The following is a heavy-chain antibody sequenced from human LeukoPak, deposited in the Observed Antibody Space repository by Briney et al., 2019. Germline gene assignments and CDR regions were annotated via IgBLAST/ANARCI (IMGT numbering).Heavy chain of an antibody. CDR1: GFTFSGYA. CDR3: AEPDYYDSSGYFN. CDR2: ISGSGGST. J-gene: IGHJ4*02. D-gene: IGHD3-22*01. Sequence: PGGSLRLSCAASGFTFSGYAMSWVRQAPGKGLEWVSAISGSGGSTYYADSVKGRFTISRDNSKNTLYLQMNSLRAEDTAVYYCAEPDYYDSSGYFNWGQGTLVTVSS. V-gene: IGHV3-23*01.